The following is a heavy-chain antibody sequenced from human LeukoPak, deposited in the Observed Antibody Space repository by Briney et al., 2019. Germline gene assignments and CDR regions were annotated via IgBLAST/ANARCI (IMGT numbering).Heavy chain of an antibody. CDR3: ARDPPSRGTRYFDC. J-gene: IGHJ4*02. V-gene: IGHV3-7*01. D-gene: IGHD3-16*01. CDR1: GFTFSSCW. CDR2: INQDGSEK. Sequence: GGSLRLSCAASGFTFSSCWMNWIRQAPGKGLEWVANINQDGSEKHFGDSMKGRFTISRDNAKNSLFLEMNSLRAEDTAVYYCARDPPSRGTRYFDCWGQGILVTVSS.